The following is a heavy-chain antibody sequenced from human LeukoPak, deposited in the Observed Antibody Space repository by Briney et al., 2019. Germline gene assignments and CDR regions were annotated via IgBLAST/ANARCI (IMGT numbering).Heavy chain of an antibody. CDR3: ARDLLDGGTGDYFFDY. Sequence: GGSLRLSCVASGFTFSRFWVSWVRQAPGKGLEWVANIKEDGSEKYYVDSVKGRFTISRDNAKNSLYLQMNSLRAEDTAVYYCARDLLDGGTGDYFFDYWGQGTLVSVSS. D-gene: IGHD2-21*02. CDR1: GFTFSRFW. V-gene: IGHV3-7*03. J-gene: IGHJ4*02. CDR2: IKEDGSEK.